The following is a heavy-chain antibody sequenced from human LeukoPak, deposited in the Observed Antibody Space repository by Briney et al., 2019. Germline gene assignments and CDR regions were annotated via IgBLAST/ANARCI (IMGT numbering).Heavy chain of an antibody. D-gene: IGHD3-10*01. J-gene: IGHJ6*02. CDR3: ARTPTYYYGSGSYYPTPGAYYYGMDV. Sequence: SETLSLTCTVSGGSISSYYWSWIRQPPGKGLEWIGYIYYSGSTNYNPSLKSRVTISVDTSKNQFSLKLSSVTAADAAVYYCARTPTYYYGSGSYYPTPGAYYYGMDVWGQGTTVTVSS. CDR1: GGSISSYY. CDR2: IYYSGST. V-gene: IGHV4-59*01.